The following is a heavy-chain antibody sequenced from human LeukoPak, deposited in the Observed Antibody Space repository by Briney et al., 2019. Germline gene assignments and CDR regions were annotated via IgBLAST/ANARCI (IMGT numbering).Heavy chain of an antibody. V-gene: IGHV4-34*01. D-gene: IGHD6-19*01. CDR2: INHSGST. J-gene: IGHJ4*02. Sequence: SETLSLTCAVYGGSFSGHYWSWIRQPPGKGLEWIGEINHSGSTNYNPSLKSRVTISVDTSKNQFSLKLSSVTAADTAVYYCARGRGWFQKYFDYWGQGTLVTVSS. CDR3: ARGRGWFQKYFDY. CDR1: GGSFSGHY.